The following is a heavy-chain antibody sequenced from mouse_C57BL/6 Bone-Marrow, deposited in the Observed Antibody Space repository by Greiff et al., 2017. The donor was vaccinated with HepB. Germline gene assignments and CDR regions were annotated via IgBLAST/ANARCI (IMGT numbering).Heavy chain of an antibody. CDR2: IDPETGGA. V-gene: IGHV1-15*01. J-gene: IGHJ2*01. Sequence: VQLQQSGAELVRPGASVTLSCKASGYTFTDYEMHWVKQTPVHGLEWIGAIDPETGGAAYNQKFKGKAILTADKSSSTAYMELRSLTSEDSAVYYCAGEGFDYWGQGTTLTVSS. CDR3: AGEGFDY. CDR1: GYTFTDYE.